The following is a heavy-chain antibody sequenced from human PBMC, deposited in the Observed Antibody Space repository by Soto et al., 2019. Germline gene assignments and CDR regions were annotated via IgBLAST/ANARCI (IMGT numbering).Heavy chain of an antibody. Sequence: SETLSLTCAVYGGSFSGYYWSWIRQPPGKGLEWIGEINHSGSTNYNPSLKSRVTISVDTSKNQFSLKLSSVTAADTAVYYCARGPITTNPRFDPWGQGTLVTVSS. V-gene: IGHV4-34*01. J-gene: IGHJ5*02. CDR2: INHSGST. CDR1: GGSFSGYY. CDR3: ARGPITTNPRFDP. D-gene: IGHD3-22*01.